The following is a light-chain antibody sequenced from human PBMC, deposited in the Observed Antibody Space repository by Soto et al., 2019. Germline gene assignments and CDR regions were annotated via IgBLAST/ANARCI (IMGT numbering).Light chain of an antibody. CDR2: AAS. V-gene: IGKV3-20*01. CDR3: HQYGSASYT. Sequence: EIVLTQSPGTLSLSPGERATLSCRASQSISSSYLAWYQQKPGQAPRLLIYAASSRATGIPDGFSGSRSGTYFSLTISRLEPEEYGVYYCHQYGSASYTFGQGIQLESK. CDR1: QSISSSY. J-gene: IGKJ2*01.